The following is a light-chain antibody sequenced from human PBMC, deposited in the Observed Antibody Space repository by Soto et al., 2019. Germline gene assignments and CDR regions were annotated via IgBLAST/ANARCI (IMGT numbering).Light chain of an antibody. V-gene: IGKV1-6*01. J-gene: IGKJ1*01. CDR2: AAS. CDR3: LQDYNYPWT. Sequence: AIQMTQSPSSLSASVGDRVTITCRASQAIRNDLAWYQQKAGKAPKLLISAASILQSGVPSRFSGRGSGTDFTLTMSSLQSEDLATYYCLQDYNYPWTFGQGTKVEI. CDR1: QAIRND.